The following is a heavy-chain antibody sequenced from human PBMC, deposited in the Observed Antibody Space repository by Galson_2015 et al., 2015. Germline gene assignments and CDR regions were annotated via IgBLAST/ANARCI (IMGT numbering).Heavy chain of an antibody. Sequence: SLRLSCAASGFTFSSYGMHWVRQAPGKGLEWVAVIWYDGSNKYYADSVKGRFTISRDNSKNTLYLQMNSLRAEDTAVYYCARESRGGYFDYWGQGTLVTVSS. J-gene: IGHJ4*02. V-gene: IGHV3-33*01. D-gene: IGHD3-10*01. CDR1: GFTFSSYG. CDR2: IWYDGSNK. CDR3: ARESRGGYFDY.